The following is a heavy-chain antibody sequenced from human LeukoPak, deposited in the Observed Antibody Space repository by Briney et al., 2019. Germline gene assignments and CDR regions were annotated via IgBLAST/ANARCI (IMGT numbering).Heavy chain of an antibody. CDR2: INPSGGST. CDR1: GYTFTSYY. D-gene: IGHD3-16*02. J-gene: IGHJ4*02. V-gene: IGHV1-46*03. Sequence: ASVKVSCKASGYTFTSYYMHWVRQAPGQGLEWMGIINPSGGSTSYAQKFQGRVTMTRDTSTSTVYMELSSLRSEDTDVYYCARGGLRLGELSPGLFYWGQGTLVTVSS. CDR3: ARGGLRLGELSPGLFY.